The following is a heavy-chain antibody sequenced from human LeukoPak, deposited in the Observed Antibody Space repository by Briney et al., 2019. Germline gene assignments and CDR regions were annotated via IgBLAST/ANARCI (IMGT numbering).Heavy chain of an antibody. D-gene: IGHD3-22*01. J-gene: IGHJ4*02. V-gene: IGHV3-48*03. CDR1: GFTFSSYE. Sequence: GGSLRLSCAASGFTFSSYEMNWVRQAPGKGLEWVSYISSSGSTIYYADSVKGRFTISRDNAKNSLYLQMNSLRAEDTAVYYCAREGWGHYYDSSGYLDYWGQGTLVTVSS. CDR3: AREGWGHYYDSSGYLDY. CDR2: ISSSGSTI.